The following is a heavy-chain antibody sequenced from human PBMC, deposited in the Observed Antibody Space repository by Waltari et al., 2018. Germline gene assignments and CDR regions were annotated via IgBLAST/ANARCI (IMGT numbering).Heavy chain of an antibody. J-gene: IGHJ3*02. CDR3: ARGRVPEISSGWGNPFDI. D-gene: IGHD6-19*01. CDR1: GYTCTSFP. CDR2: INPANGDT. V-gene: IGHV1-3*03. Sequence: QVQLVQSGAEVKKPGASVKVSCKASGYTCTSFPMHWLRQAPGQRLERMGWINPANGDTKYSQDFQGRVTIVRDTSASTSYMELNSLRSEDMAVYYCARGRVPEISSGWGNPFDIWGQGTMVTVSS.